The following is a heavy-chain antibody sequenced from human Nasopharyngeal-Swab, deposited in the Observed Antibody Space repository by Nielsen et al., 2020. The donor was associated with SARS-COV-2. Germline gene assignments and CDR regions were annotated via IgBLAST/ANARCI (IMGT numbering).Heavy chain of an antibody. V-gene: IGHV3-11*04. CDR3: ARAKSIVGATQYYFDY. CDR1: GFTFSSYW. Sequence: GESLKISCAASGFTFSSYWTSWIRQAPGKGLEWVSYISSSGSTIYCADSVKGRFTISRDNAKNSLYLQMNSLRAEDTAVYYCARAKSIVGATQYYFDYWGQGTLVTVSS. J-gene: IGHJ4*02. CDR2: ISSSGSTI. D-gene: IGHD1-26*01.